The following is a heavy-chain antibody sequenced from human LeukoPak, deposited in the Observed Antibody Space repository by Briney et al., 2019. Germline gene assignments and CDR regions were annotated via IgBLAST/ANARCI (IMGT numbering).Heavy chain of an antibody. CDR1: GFTFSSYA. D-gene: IGHD6-19*01. Sequence: PGGSLRLSCAASGFTFSSYAMSWVRQAPGKGLEWVSAISGSGGSTYYADSVKGRFTISRDNSKNTLYPQMNSLRAEDTAVYYCAKGLQQWLVRWVDYWGQGTLVTVSS. CDR2: ISGSGGST. V-gene: IGHV3-23*01. J-gene: IGHJ4*02. CDR3: AKGLQQWLVRWVDY.